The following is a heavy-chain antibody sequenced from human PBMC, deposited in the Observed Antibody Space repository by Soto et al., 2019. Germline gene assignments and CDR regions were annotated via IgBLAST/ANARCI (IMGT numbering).Heavy chain of an antibody. CDR2: IYHSGST. CDR1: AYSIISGYS. J-gene: IGHJ4*02. V-gene: IGHV4-38-2*01. CDR3: ARAPGDLAYYFDY. D-gene: IGHD7-27*01. Sequence: SETLSLTCAFSAYSIISGYSCGWIRQSPGKGLEWIGSIYHSGSTYYNPSLKSRVTISLDTSKNQVSLKMSSVTAADTAVYYCARAPGDLAYYFDYWGQGIPVTVS.